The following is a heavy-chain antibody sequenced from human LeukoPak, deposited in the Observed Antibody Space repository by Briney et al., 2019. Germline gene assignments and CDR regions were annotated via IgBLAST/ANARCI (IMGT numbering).Heavy chain of an antibody. CDR2: ISTYNGNT. J-gene: IGHJ6*03. V-gene: IGHV1-18*01. CDR1: GYTFTTYG. CDR3: ARGSYMDV. Sequence: ASVKVSCKASGYTFTTYGITWVRQAPGQGLEWMGWISTYNGNTNYAQKLQDRVTVTTDTSTSTAYMELRSLRSDDTAVYYCARGSYMDVWGKGTTVTISS.